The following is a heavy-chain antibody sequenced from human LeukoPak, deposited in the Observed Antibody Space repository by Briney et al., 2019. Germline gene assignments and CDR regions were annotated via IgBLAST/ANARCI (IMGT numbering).Heavy chain of an antibody. D-gene: IGHD5-18*01. Sequence: SETLSLTCTVSGGSITSSSHYWGWIRQPPGKGLEWIESIYYSGSTYYNPSLKSRVTISVDTSKNQFSLKLSSVTAADTAVYYCARDFAEEYSYAPVAFDIWGQGTMVTVSS. CDR1: GGSITSSSHY. V-gene: IGHV4-39*07. CDR3: ARDFAEEYSYAPVAFDI. J-gene: IGHJ3*02. CDR2: IYYSGST.